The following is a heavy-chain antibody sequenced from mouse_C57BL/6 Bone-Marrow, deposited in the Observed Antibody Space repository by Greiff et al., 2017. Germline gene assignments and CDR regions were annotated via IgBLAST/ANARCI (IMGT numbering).Heavy chain of an antibody. V-gene: IGHV14-4*01. CDR2: INPENGDT. CDR1: GFNFTNYY. D-gene: IGHD1-1*01. CDR3: ATGTVVADWYFDV. Sequence: EVQLQQSGAELVRPGASVKMSCTASGFNFTNYYMHWVKQRPEQGLEWIGWINPENGDTKYASKFQGKATITADTSSNTAYLQLSSLTSEDTAVYYCATGTVVADWYFDVWGTGTTVTVSS. J-gene: IGHJ1*03.